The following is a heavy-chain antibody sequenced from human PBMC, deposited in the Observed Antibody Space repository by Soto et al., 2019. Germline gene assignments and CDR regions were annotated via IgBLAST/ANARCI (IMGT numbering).Heavy chain of an antibody. CDR3: TTSSIAARPGYYYYYYGMDV. V-gene: IGHV3-15*07. CDR1: GFTFSNAW. J-gene: IGHJ6*02. CDR2: IKSKTDGGTT. Sequence: PGGSLRLSCAASGFTFSNAWMNWVRQAPGKGLEWVGRIKSKTDGGTTDYAAPVKGRFTISRDDSKNTLYLQMNSLKTEDTAVYYCTTSSIAARPGYYYYYYGMDVWGQGTTVTFSS. D-gene: IGHD6-6*01.